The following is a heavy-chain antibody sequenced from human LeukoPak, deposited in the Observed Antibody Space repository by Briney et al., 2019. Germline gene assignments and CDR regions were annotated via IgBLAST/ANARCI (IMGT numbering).Heavy chain of an antibody. CDR3: ARVGIAAADHFDY. CDR2: ISSSGSTI. V-gene: IGHV3-48*03. J-gene: IGHJ4*02. D-gene: IGHD6-13*01. CDR1: GFTFSSYE. Sequence: GGPLRLSCAASGFTFSSYEMNWVRQAPGKGLEWVSYISSSGSTIYYADSVKGRFTISRDNAKNSLYLQMNSLRAEDTAVYYCARVGIAAADHFDYWGQGTLVTVSS.